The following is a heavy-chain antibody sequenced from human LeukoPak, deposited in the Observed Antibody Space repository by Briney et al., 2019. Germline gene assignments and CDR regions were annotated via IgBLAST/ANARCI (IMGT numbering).Heavy chain of an antibody. CDR3: AKRPAYNWFDP. J-gene: IGHJ5*02. CDR2: IYYSGST. Sequence: SETLSLTCTVSGGSISSSSYYWGWIRQPPGKGLEWIGSIYYSGSTYYNPSLKSRVTISVDTSKNQFSLKLSSVTAADTAVYYCAKRPAYNWFDPWGQGTLVTVSS. CDR1: GGSISSSSYY. V-gene: IGHV4-39*01.